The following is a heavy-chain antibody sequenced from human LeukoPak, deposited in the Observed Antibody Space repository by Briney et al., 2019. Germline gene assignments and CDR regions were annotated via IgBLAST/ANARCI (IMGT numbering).Heavy chain of an antibody. CDR3: AELGITMIGGV. V-gene: IGHV3-9*01. CDR2: ISWNSDNI. J-gene: IGHJ6*04. D-gene: IGHD3-10*02. CDR1: GFTFEDYA. Sequence: GGSLRLSCAASGFTFEDYAMHWVRQGPGKGLEWVSGISWNSDNIEYADSVKGRFTISRDNAKNSLYLQMNSLRAEDTAVYYCAELGITMIGGVWGKGTTVTISS.